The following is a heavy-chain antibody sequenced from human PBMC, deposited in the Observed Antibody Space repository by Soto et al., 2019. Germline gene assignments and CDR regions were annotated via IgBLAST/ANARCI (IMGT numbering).Heavy chain of an antibody. D-gene: IGHD6-13*01. CDR2: ISYDGSNK. CDR3: AKDSGVGSWLPPHDY. Sequence: GGSLRLSCAASGFTFSSYGMHWVRQAPGKGLEWVAVISYDGSNKYYADSVKGRFTISRDNSKNTLYLQMNSLRAEDTAVYYCAKDSGVGSWLPPHDYWGQGTLVTVSS. CDR1: GFTFSSYG. J-gene: IGHJ4*02. V-gene: IGHV3-30*18.